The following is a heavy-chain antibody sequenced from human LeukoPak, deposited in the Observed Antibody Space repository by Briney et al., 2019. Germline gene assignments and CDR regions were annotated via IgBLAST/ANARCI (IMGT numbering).Heavy chain of an antibody. CDR2: IWYDGTNI. J-gene: IGHJ4*02. Sequence: GRSLRLSCAASGFTFSSYGMHWVRQAPGKGLEWLAVIWYDGTNIYYADSVKGRFAISIDNSKNTLYLQMNSLRAEDTAVYYCARARNNYDSSSYSALDYWGQGTLVTVSS. CDR3: ARARNNYDSSSYSALDY. V-gene: IGHV3-33*01. D-gene: IGHD3-22*01. CDR1: GFTFSSYG.